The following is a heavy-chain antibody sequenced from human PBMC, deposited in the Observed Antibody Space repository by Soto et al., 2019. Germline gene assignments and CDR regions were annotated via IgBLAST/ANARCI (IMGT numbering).Heavy chain of an antibody. CDR1: GGSISSYY. D-gene: IGHD4-17*01. CDR2: IYYSGST. CDR3: ARLNDYGDYAEYFQH. V-gene: IGHV4-59*08. Sequence: SETLSLTCIVSGGSISSYYWSWIRQPPGKGLEWIGYIYYSGSTNYNPSLKSRVTISVDTSKNQFSLKLSSVTAADTAVYYCARLNDYGDYAEYFQHWGQGTLVTVSS. J-gene: IGHJ1*01.